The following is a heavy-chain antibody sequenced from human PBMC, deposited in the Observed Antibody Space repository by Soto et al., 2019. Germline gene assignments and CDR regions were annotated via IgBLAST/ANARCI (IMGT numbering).Heavy chain of an antibody. V-gene: IGHV5-51*01. CDR2: IYPGDSDT. CDR1: GYSFTTYW. CDR3: ARTRSFTLGFYYDGMDV. J-gene: IGHJ6*02. Sequence: GESLEISCKGSGYSFTTYWIAWVRQMPGKDLEWMGIIYPGDSDTRYSPSFQGQVTISADKSLRTAYLQWTSLKASDTALYYCARTRSFTLGFYYDGMDVWGQGTTVTVSS. D-gene: IGHD6-6*01.